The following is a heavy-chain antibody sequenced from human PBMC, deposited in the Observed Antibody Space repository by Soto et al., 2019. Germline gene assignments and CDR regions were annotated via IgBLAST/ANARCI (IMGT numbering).Heavy chain of an antibody. Sequence: EVQLVESGGGLVQPGGSLRLSCAASGFSFSSDSMGWVRQAPGKGLEWFSSISSSGSFMNYADSVTARFPISRDNGKNPLHLQMTSLKDEDTAVYYCPRDPPTRSTLVWFDSWGQGTLVTVSS. J-gene: IGHJ5*01. V-gene: IGHV3-21*01. CDR3: PRDPPTRSTLVWFDS. CDR1: GFSFSSDS. CDR2: ISSSGSFM. D-gene: IGHD1-1*01.